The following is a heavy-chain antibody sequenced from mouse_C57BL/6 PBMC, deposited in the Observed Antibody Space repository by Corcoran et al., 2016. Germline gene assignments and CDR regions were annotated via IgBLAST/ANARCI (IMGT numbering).Heavy chain of an antibody. CDR3: ARDYYSNWPFAY. D-gene: IGHD2-5*01. V-gene: IGHV1-55*01. J-gene: IGHJ3*01. Sequence: QVQLQQPGAELVKPGASVKMSCKASGYTFTSYWITWVKQRPGQGLEWIGDIYPGSGSTNYNEKFKSKATLTVDTSSSTAYMQLSSLTSEDSAVYYCARDYYSNWPFAYWGQGTLVTVSA. CDR2: IYPGSGST. CDR1: GYTFTSYW.